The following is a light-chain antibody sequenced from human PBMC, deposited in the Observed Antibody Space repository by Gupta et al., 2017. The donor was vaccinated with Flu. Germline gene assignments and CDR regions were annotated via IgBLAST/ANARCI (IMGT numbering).Light chain of an antibody. V-gene: IGKV1D-12*01. CDR3: QQAHIYPLT. CDR2: SIS. J-gene: IGKJ4*01. CDR1: QSVLSW. Sequence: PSSVSASVGDTVTITCRASQSVLSWLVWYQQKPGKAPKLLIHSISRLQTGVPPRFSGSGSDTDFTLTISSLQPEDFATYFCQQAHIYPLTFGGGTTVEI.